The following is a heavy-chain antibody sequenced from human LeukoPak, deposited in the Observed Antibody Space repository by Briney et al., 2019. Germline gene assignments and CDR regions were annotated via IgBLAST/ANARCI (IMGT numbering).Heavy chain of an antibody. V-gene: IGHV1-24*01. CDR3: ATSTGDAFDI. Sequence: ASVKVSCKVSGYTLTELSMHWVRQAPGKGLEWMGGFGPEGGETIYAQKFQGRVTMTEDTSTDTAYMELSSLRSEDTAVYYCATSTGDAFDIWGQGTMVTVSS. CDR2: FGPEGGET. CDR1: GYTLTELS. J-gene: IGHJ3*02. D-gene: IGHD2-8*02.